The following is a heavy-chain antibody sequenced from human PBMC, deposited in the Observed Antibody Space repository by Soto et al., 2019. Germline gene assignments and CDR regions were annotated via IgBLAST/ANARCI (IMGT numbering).Heavy chain of an antibody. D-gene: IGHD1-1*01. Sequence: QVHLVQSGAEVKKPGASVKVSCKGSGYIFTTYGITWVRQAPGQGLEWMGWISAHNGNTNYAQKLQGRVTVTRDTPTSTAYMELRNLSSDDTAVYYCGRGRYGDYWGQGALVTVSS. V-gene: IGHV1-18*01. CDR3: GRGRYGDY. CDR1: GYIFTTYG. CDR2: ISAHNGNT. J-gene: IGHJ4*02.